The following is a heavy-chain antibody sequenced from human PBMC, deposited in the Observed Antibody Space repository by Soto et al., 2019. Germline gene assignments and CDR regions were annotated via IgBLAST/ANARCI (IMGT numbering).Heavy chain of an antibody. V-gene: IGHV3-33*01. CDR3: ARDPIYCSGGSCYADY. Sequence: WGSLRLSCAASGFTFSSYGMHWVLQAPGKGLEWVAVIWYDGSNKYYADSVKGRFTISRDNSKNTLYLQMNSLRAEDTAVYYCARDPIYCSGGSCYADYWGQGTLVTVSS. CDR2: IWYDGSNK. J-gene: IGHJ4*02. D-gene: IGHD2-15*01. CDR1: GFTFSSYG.